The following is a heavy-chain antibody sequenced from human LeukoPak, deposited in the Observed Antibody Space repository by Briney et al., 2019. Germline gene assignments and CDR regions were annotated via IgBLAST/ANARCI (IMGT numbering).Heavy chain of an antibody. J-gene: IGHJ5*02. V-gene: IGHV4-34*01. CDR1: GGSFSGYY. D-gene: IGHD5-18*01. CDR3: ARGISTWIQLWLLGWFDP. Sequence: SETLSLTCAVYGGSFSGYYWSWIRQPPGKGLEWIGEINHSGSTNYNPSLKSRVTISVDTSKNQFYLKLSSVTAAETAVYYWARGISTWIQLWLLGWFDPWGQGTLVTVSS. CDR2: INHSGST.